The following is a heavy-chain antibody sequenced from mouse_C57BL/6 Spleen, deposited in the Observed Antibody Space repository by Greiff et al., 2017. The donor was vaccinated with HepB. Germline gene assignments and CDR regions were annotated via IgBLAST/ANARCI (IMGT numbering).Heavy chain of an antibody. V-gene: IGHV1-55*01. CDR2: IYPGSGST. D-gene: IGHD1-1*01. CDR1: GYTFTSYW. Sequence: VQLQQSGAELVKPGASVKMSCKASGYTFTSYWITWVKQRPGQGLEWIGDIYPGSGSTNYNEKFKSKATLTVDTSSSTAYMQLSSLTSEDSAVYYCARSGGYYYGSVYYYAMDYWGQGTSVTVSS. J-gene: IGHJ4*01. CDR3: ARSGGYYYGSVYYYAMDY.